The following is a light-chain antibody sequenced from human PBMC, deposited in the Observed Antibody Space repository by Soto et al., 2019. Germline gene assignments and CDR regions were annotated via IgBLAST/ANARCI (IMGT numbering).Light chain of an antibody. CDR2: DAF. J-gene: IGKJ2*02. CDR3: QQYNNAECS. CDR1: QDINDY. V-gene: IGKV1-33*01. Sequence: DIQMTQSPSSLSASVGYRVTITCKASQDINDYLHWYQQKPGKAPKLLIYDAFNLESGVPSRFSGGKSGTDFTLTISRLKNEDIATYFCQQYNNAECSFGQGTKVDIK.